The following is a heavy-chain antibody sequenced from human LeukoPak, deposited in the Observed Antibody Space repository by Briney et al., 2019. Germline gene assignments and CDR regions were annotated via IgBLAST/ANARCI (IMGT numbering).Heavy chain of an antibody. CDR3: ARLSGYSSGHYYSDY. CDR1: GGSISSDY. D-gene: IGHD3-22*01. V-gene: IGHV4-59*01. J-gene: IGHJ4*02. Sequence: SETLSLTCTVSGGSISSDYWSWIRQPPGKGLEWVGYIYYRGSTNYNPSLKSRVTISVDTSKNQFSLELSSVTAADTAVYYCARLSGYSSGHYYSDYWGQGTLVTVSS. CDR2: IYYRGST.